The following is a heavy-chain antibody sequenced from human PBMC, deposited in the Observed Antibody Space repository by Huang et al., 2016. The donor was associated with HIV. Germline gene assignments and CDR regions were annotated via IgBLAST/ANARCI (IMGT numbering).Heavy chain of an antibody. D-gene: IGHD4-4*01. J-gene: IGHJ3*01. V-gene: IGHV1-18*01. CDR2: IGSDSRDT. CDR1: GYDFGSYG. CDR3: ARDPYYSNRWKRNDASFL. Sequence: QVQLVQSGGEVMQPGASVRVSCKASGYDFGSYGMSWVRQDPGQGLEWLGGIGSDSRDTSSAQKFQGRVTMTTDTSTTTTYMELRSLRSDDTAMYYCARDPYYSNRWKRNDASFLWGQGTMITVSS.